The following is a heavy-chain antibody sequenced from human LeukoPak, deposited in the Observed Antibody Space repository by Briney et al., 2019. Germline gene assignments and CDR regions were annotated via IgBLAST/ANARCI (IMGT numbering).Heavy chain of an antibody. J-gene: IGHJ4*02. CDR3: AKTGYGGNPFDS. CDR1: GASISSSSYS. Sequence: SETLSLTCTVSGASISSSSYSWGWIRQPPGKGLEWIGGVYYSGETHCNPSLKSRVAISVDVSKNQFSLKLSSVTAADTAVYYCAKTGYGGNPFDSWGQGTQVTVSS. CDR2: VYYSGET. D-gene: IGHD4-23*01. V-gene: IGHV4-39*01.